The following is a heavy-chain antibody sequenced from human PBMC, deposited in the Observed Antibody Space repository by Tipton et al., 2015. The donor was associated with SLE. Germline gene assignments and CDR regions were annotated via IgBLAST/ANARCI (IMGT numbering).Heavy chain of an antibody. Sequence: TLSLTCTVSGGSISSHYWSWIRQPPGKGLEWIGYIYYSGSTNYNPSLKSRVTISVDTSKNQFSLKLSSVTAADTAVYYCARARELGYYYYYGMDVWGQGTTVTVSS. J-gene: IGHJ6*02. CDR2: IYYSGST. D-gene: IGHD1-26*01. V-gene: IGHV4-59*11. CDR3: ARARELGYYYYYGMDV. CDR1: GGSISSHY.